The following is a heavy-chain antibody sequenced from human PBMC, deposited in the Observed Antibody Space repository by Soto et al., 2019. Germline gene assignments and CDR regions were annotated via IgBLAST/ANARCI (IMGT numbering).Heavy chain of an antibody. V-gene: IGHV4-34*01. CDR3: ARGRPRIQLEGRGYYYYYGMDV. CDR2: INHSGST. J-gene: IGHJ6*02. CDR1: GGSFSGYY. Sequence: PSETLSLTCAVYGGSFSGYYWSWIRQPPGKGLEWIGEINHSGSTNYNPSLKSRVTISVGTSKNQFSLKLSSVTAADTAVYYCARGRPRIQLEGRGYYYYYGMDVWGQGTTVTVSS. D-gene: IGHD1-1*01.